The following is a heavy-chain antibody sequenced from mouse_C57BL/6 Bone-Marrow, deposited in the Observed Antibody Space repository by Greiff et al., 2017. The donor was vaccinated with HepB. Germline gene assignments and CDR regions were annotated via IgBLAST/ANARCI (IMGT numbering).Heavy chain of an antibody. CDR3: TRETTVVANYFDY. J-gene: IGHJ2*01. D-gene: IGHD1-1*01. CDR1: GFTFSSYA. Sequence: EVKLMESGEGLVKPGGSLKLSCAASGFTFSSYAMSWVRQTPEKRLEWVAYISSGGDYIYYADTVKGRFTISRDNARNTLYLQMSSLKSEDTAMYYCTRETTVVANYFDYWGQGTTLTVSS. V-gene: IGHV5-9-1*02. CDR2: ISSGGDYI.